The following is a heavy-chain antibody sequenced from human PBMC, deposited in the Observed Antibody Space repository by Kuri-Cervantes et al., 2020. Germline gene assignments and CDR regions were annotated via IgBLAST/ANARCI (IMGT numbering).Heavy chain of an antibody. CDR3: ARVPYYDSTGYHYNWFDP. V-gene: IGHV3-43D*03. CDR2: ISWDGGST. J-gene: IGHJ5*02. D-gene: IGHD3-22*01. Sequence: GESLKISCAASGFTFDDYAMYWVRQAPGKGLEWVSLISWDGGSTYYADSVKGRFTISRDNAKNSLYLQMNSLRDEDTAVYYCARVPYYDSTGYHYNWFDPWGQGTLVTVSS. CDR1: GFTFDDYA.